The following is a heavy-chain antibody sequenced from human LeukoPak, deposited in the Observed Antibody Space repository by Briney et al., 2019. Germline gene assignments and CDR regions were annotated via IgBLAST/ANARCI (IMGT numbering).Heavy chain of an antibody. J-gene: IGHJ4*02. CDR3: ARDLGIVGAQEEVY. CDR2: ISYDGSNK. V-gene: IGHV3-30-3*01. CDR1: GFTFSSYA. D-gene: IGHD1-26*01. Sequence: GRSLRLSCAASGFTFSSYAMHWVRQAPGKGLEWVAVISYDGSNKYYADSVKGRFTISRDNSKNTLYLQMNSLRAEDTAVYYCARDLGIVGAQEEVYRGQGTLVTVSS.